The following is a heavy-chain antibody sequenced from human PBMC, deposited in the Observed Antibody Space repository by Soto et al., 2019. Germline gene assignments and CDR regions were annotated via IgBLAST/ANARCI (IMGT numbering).Heavy chain of an antibody. Sequence: PSETLSLTCTVSGVSIISDSYYRAWIRKPPGKGLEWIGYIYYSGSTNYNPSLKSRVTISVDTSKNQFSLKLSSVTAADTAVYYCARDSHSGYDVDWFDPWGQGTLVTVPQ. D-gene: IGHD5-12*01. CDR3: ARDSHSGYDVDWFDP. CDR2: IYYSGST. CDR1: GVSIISDSYY. J-gene: IGHJ5*02. V-gene: IGHV4-61*01.